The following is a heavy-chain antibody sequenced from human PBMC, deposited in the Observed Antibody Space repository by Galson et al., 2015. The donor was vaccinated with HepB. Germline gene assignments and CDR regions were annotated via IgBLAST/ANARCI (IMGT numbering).Heavy chain of an antibody. CDR1: GYTFTSYG. D-gene: IGHD3-22*01. V-gene: IGHV1-18*01. J-gene: IGHJ5*02. CDR2: ISAYNGNT. CDR3: ARYGDYDSSGYSPNWFDP. Sequence: VTVSCKASGYTFTSYGISWVRQAPGQGLEWMGWISAYNGNTNYAQKLQGRVTMTTDTSTSTAYMELRSLRSDDTAVYYCARYGDYDSSGYSPNWFDPWGQGTLVTVSS.